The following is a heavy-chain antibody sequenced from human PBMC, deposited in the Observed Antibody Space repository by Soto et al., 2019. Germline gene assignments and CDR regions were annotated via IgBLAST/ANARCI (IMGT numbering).Heavy chain of an antibody. J-gene: IGHJ6*02. CDR3: ARDGLPGNYLYYYGMDV. D-gene: IGHD4-4*01. CDR2: IIPIFGTA. Sequence: SVKVSCKASGGTFSSYAISWVRQAPGQGLEWMGGIIPIFGTANYAQKFQGRVTITADESTSTAYMELSSLRSEDTAVYYCARDGLPGNYLYYYGMDVWGQGTTVTVSS. V-gene: IGHV1-69*13. CDR1: GGTFSSYA.